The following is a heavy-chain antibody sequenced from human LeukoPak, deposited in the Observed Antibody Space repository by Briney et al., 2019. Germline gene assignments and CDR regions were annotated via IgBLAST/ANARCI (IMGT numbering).Heavy chain of an antibody. J-gene: IGHJ4*02. CDR2: IYTSGST. CDR1: GGSISSGSYY. CDR3: ARDGSGSSWYGY. D-gene: IGHD6-13*01. Sequence: PSQTLSLTCTVSGGSISSGSYYWSWIRQPAGKGLEWIGRIYTSGSTNYNPSLKSRVTISVDTSKNQFSLKLSSVTAADTAVYYCARDGSGSSWYGYWGQGTLVTVSS. V-gene: IGHV4-61*02.